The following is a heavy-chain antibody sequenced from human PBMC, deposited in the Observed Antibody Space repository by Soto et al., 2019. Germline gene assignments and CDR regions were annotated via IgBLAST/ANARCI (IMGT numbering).Heavy chain of an antibody. Sequence: QVQLVQSGAEVKKPVSSVKVSCKASGGTFSSYAISWVRQAPGQGLEWMGGIIPIFGTANYAQKFQGRVKITADKSTSTAYMELSSLGSEDTAVYYCAGDLYSSSSGGVRFDYWGQGTLVTVSS. D-gene: IGHD6-6*01. J-gene: IGHJ4*02. CDR2: IIPIFGTA. CDR1: GGTFSSYA. CDR3: AGDLYSSSSGGVRFDY. V-gene: IGHV1-69*06.